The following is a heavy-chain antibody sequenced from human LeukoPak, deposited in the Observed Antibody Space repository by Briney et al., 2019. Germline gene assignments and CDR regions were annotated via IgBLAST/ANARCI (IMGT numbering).Heavy chain of an antibody. D-gene: IGHD3-10*01. V-gene: IGHV3-48*04. CDR1: GFTFSSYS. CDR2: ISSSSSTI. Sequence: GGSLRLSCAASGFTFSSYSMNWVRQAPGKGLEWVSYISSSSSTIYYADSVKGRFTISRDNAKNSLYLQMNSLRAEDTAVYYCARDADYYGSGSLDYWGQGTLVTVSS. CDR3: ARDADYYGSGSLDY. J-gene: IGHJ4*02.